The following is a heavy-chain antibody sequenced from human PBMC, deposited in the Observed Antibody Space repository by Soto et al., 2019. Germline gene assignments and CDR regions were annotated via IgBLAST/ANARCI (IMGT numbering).Heavy chain of an antibody. Sequence: EVQLLESGGGLVQPGGSLRLSCAASGFTFSTYAMSWVRQAPGKGLEWVSTISGGGGSTYYADSVKGRFTISRDNSKNTLYLQMDSLRAEDTAVYYWAKPSHAIVNGMDVWGQGTTVTVSS. CDR1: GFTFSTYA. J-gene: IGHJ6*02. CDR3: AKPSHAIVNGMDV. CDR2: ISGGGGST. D-gene: IGHD1-26*01. V-gene: IGHV3-23*01.